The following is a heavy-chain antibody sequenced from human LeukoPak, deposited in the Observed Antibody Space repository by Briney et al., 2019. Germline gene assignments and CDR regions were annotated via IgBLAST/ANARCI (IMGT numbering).Heavy chain of an antibody. CDR2: ISSSSSYI. CDR1: GFTFSSYS. Sequence: GGSLRLSCAASGFTFSSYSVNWVRQAPGKGLEWVSSISSSSSYIYYADSVKGRFTISRDNAKNSLYLQMNSLRAEDTAVYYCARDQGIQLSPEGYWGQGTLVTVSS. CDR3: ARDQGIQLSPEGY. V-gene: IGHV3-21*01. J-gene: IGHJ4*02. D-gene: IGHD5-18*01.